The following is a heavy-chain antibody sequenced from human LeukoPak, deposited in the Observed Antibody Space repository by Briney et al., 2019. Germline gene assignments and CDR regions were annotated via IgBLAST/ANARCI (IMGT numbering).Heavy chain of an antibody. D-gene: IGHD5-18*01. V-gene: IGHV4-39*01. CDR2: IFYSGST. J-gene: IGHJ5*02. CDR1: GGSISTSNYY. CDR3: ARYVDTWFDP. Sequence: PSETLSLTCTVSGGSISTSNYYWGWIRQPPGKGLEWIGNIFYSGSTYYSPSLKSRVTISVDTSKNQFSLKLSSVTAADTAVYYCARYVDTWFDPWGQGTLVTVSS.